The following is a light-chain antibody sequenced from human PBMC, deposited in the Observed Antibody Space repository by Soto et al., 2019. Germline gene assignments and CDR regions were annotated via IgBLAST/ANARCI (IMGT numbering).Light chain of an antibody. CDR1: QNIINY. J-gene: IGKJ1*01. Sequence: DIQMTQSPSSLSASVGDRVTITCRSSQNIINYLNWYQQKPGKAPQLLIYAASSLQSGVPSRFSGSGPGTDFTLTITSLRPEDFATYYCQQSYSTPKTFGQGTKVDIK. V-gene: IGKV1-39*01. CDR2: AAS. CDR3: QQSYSTPKT.